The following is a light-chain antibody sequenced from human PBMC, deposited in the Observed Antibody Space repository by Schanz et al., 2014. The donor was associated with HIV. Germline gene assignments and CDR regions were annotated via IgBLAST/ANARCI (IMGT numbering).Light chain of an antibody. J-gene: IGLJ2*01. Sequence: QSALTQPASVSGSPGQSISISCTGSSSDIGGYKYVSWYQQHPHKAPKLVIYDVSNRPSGVSNRFSGSKSGNTASLTISGLQAEDEADYYCSSYTSSSTLVFGGGTKLTVL. CDR2: DVS. V-gene: IGLV2-14*03. CDR1: SSDIGGYKY. CDR3: SSYTSSSTLV.